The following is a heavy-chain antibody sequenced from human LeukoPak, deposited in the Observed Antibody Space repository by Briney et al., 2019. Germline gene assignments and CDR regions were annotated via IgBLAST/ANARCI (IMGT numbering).Heavy chain of an antibody. CDR1: GGSISSSSYY. J-gene: IGHJ6*03. D-gene: IGHD3-10*01. CDR2: IYYSGST. V-gene: IGHV4-39*07. Sequence: PSETLSLTCTVSGGSISSSSYYWGWIRQPPGKGLEWIGSIYYSGSTYYNPSLKSRVTISVDTSKNQFSLKLSSVTAADTAVYYCGASLVRGVYPYYYYMDVWGKGTTVTISS. CDR3: GASLVRGVYPYYYYMDV.